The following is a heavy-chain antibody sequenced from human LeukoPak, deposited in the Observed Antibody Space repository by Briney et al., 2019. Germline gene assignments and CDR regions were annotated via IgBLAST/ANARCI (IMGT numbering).Heavy chain of an antibody. D-gene: IGHD3-10*01. CDR1: GGSFSNYA. CDR2: LIPVLGIP. CDR3: ARDETSGWFDP. V-gene: IGHV1-69*04. Sequence: GASVKVSCKASGGSFSNYAINWVRQAPGQGLEWMGRLIPVLGIPTSAQKFQGRITITADKSTTTAYMELSSLRSEDTAVYYCARDETSGWFDPWGQGTLGIVSS. J-gene: IGHJ5*02.